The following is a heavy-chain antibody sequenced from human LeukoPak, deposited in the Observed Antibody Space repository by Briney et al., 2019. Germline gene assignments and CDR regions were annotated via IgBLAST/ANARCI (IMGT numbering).Heavy chain of an antibody. CDR2: ISSDGSNK. CDR3: AFCGGDCYTFVDY. D-gene: IGHD2-21*02. Sequence: PGGSLRLSCAASGFTFSGYGMHWVRQAPGKGLEWAAVISSDGSNKYYADSVKGRFTISRDNSKNTLYVQMNSLRAEDTAVYYCAFCGGDCYTFVDYWGQGTLVTVSS. J-gene: IGHJ4*02. CDR1: GFTFSGYG. V-gene: IGHV3-30*03.